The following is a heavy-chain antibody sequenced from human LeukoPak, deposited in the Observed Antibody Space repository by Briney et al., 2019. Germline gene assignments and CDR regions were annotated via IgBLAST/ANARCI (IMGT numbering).Heavy chain of an antibody. CDR1: GVTFSNAW. D-gene: IGHD2-2*01. Sequence: PGGSLRLSCAASGVTFSNAWMSWVRQAPGKGLEWAGRIKSKTDGGTTDYAAPVKGRFTISRDDSKNTLYLQMNSLKTEDTAVYYCTTDGSTSSRYYYYGMDVWGQGTTVIVSS. CDR2: IKSKTDGGTT. CDR3: TTDGSTSSRYYYYGMDV. V-gene: IGHV3-15*01. J-gene: IGHJ6*02.